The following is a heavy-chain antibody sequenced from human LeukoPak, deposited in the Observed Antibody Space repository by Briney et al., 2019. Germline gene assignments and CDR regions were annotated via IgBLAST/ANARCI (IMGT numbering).Heavy chain of an antibody. J-gene: IGHJ4*02. Sequence: SETLSLTCTVSGGSISSNSFHWVWIRQRPGKGLEWIGSIYYSGSSYYNPSLKSRLTMSVDTSKNQFSLKLSSVTAADTAVYFCARLTSTCSGGSCYQYYFDYWGQGTLVTVSS. CDR1: GGSISSNSFH. D-gene: IGHD2-15*01. CDR3: ARLTSTCSGGSCYQYYFDY. CDR2: IYYSGSS. V-gene: IGHV4-39*01.